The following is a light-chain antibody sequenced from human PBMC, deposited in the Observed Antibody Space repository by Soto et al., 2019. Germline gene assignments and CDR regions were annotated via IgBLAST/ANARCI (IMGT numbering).Light chain of an antibody. Sequence: EIVLTQSPGTLSLSPGERATLSCRASQSVSSNYLAWYQHKPGQGPRLLIYAASSSATGIPDRFSGSGSGTEFTLTISRLEPEDFALYYCQKYGSAFTFGPGTKVDIK. CDR2: AAS. V-gene: IGKV3-20*01. J-gene: IGKJ3*01. CDR1: QSVSSNY. CDR3: QKYGSAFT.